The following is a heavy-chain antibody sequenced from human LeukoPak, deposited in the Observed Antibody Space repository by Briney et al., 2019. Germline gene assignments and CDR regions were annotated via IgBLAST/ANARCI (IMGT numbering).Heavy chain of an antibody. CDR1: GYTFTAFG. CDR2: IYPRDGST. Sequence: ASVKVSCKASGYTFTAFGINWVRQAPGQGLEWMGMIYPRDGSTSYAQKFQGRVTVTRDTSTSTVHMELSGLRSEDTAVYYCARDQEGLDYWGQGTLVTVSS. V-gene: IGHV1-46*01. CDR3: ARDQEGLDY. J-gene: IGHJ4*02.